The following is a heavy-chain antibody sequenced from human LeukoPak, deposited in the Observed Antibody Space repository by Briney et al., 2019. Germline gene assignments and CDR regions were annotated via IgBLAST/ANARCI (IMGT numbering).Heavy chain of an antibody. V-gene: IGHV4-34*01. CDR1: GGSFSGYY. D-gene: IGHD3-3*01. CDR3: ARSYYDFDMDV. CDR2: INHSGST. Sequence: PSETLSLTCAVYGGSFSGYYWSWIRQPPGKGLEWIGEINHSGSTNYNPSLKSRVTISVDTSKNQFSLKLSSVTAADTAVYYCARSYYDFDMDVWGKGTTATVSS. J-gene: IGHJ6*03.